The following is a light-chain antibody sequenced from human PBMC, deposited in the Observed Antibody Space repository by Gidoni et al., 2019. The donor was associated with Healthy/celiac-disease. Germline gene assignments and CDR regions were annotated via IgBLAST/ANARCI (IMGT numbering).Light chain of an antibody. J-gene: IGKJ2*02. Sequence: DIQMTQSPSSQSASVVDRVTITCRASQSISSYLNWYQQKPGKAPKLLIYAASSLQSGVPSRFSGSGSGTDFTLTISSLQPEDFATYYCQQSYSTPCTFGQGTKLEIK. CDR1: QSISSY. V-gene: IGKV1-39*01. CDR2: AAS. CDR3: QQSYSTPCT.